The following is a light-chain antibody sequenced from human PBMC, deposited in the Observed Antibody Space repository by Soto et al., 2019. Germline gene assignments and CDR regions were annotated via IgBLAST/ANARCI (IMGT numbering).Light chain of an antibody. CDR3: QKYNSAPLT. V-gene: IGKV1-27*01. Sequence: DVQMTQSPSSLSAFVGDRVTITFRASQGIAPYLAWFQQKPGKVPKLLIYATSTLQSGVPSRFSGSGSGTDFTLTIISLQPEDIGTYYCQKYNSAPLTFGGGTKVESK. CDR2: ATS. CDR1: QGIAPY. J-gene: IGKJ4*01.